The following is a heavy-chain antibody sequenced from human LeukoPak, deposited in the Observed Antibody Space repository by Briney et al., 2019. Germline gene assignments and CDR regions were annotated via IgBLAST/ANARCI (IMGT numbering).Heavy chain of an antibody. Sequence: SETLSLTCAVCGGSFSGYYWSWIRQPPGKGLEWIGEINHSGSTNYNPSLKSRVTISVDTSKNQFSLKLSSVTAADTAVYYCARLNSIYDAFDIWGQGTMVTVSS. V-gene: IGHV4-34*01. J-gene: IGHJ3*02. D-gene: IGHD4-11*01. CDR2: INHSGST. CDR1: GGSFSGYY. CDR3: ARLNSIYDAFDI.